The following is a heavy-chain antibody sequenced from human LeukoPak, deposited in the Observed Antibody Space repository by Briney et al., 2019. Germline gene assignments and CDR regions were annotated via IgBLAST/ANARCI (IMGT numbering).Heavy chain of an antibody. V-gene: IGHV1-69*13. CDR2: IIPIFGTA. CDR1: GGTFGRHA. Sequence: ASVKVSCKASGGTFGRHAISWVRQAPGQGLEWMGGIIPIFGTANYAQKFQGRVTITADESTSTAYMEMSSLRSEDTAVYYCARSPGGDPRGRLDHWGQGTLVTVSS. J-gene: IGHJ4*02. CDR3: ARSPGGDPRGRLDH. D-gene: IGHD3-16*01.